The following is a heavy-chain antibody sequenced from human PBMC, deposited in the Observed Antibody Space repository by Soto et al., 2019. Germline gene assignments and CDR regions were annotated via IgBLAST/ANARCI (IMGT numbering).Heavy chain of an antibody. CDR1: GFTFSSYG. J-gene: IGHJ1*01. CDR3: ARDEELPYCSGGSCYLGYFQH. CDR2: IWYDGSNK. V-gene: IGHV3-33*01. Sequence: GGSLRLSCAASGFTFSSYGMHWVRQAPGKGLEWVAVIWYDGSNKYYADSVKGRFTISRDNSKNTLYLQMNSLRAEDTAVYYCARDEELPYCSGGSCYLGYFQHWGQGTLVTVSS. D-gene: IGHD2-15*01.